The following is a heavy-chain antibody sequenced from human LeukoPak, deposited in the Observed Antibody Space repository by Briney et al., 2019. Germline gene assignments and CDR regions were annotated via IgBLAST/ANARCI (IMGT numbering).Heavy chain of an antibody. CDR1: GDSISSSSYY. Sequence: PPETLSLTCTVSGDSISSSSYYWGWIRQPPGKGLEWIGSIYYSGSTYYNSSLKSRVTISVDTSKNQFSLKLSSVTAADTAVYYCARHPSQLAPFDPWGQGTLVTVSS. CDR2: IYYSGST. J-gene: IGHJ5*02. CDR3: ARHPSQLAPFDP. D-gene: IGHD6-6*01. V-gene: IGHV4-39*01.